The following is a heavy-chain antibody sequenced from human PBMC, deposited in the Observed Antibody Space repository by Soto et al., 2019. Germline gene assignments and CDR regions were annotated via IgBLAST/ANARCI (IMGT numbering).Heavy chain of an antibody. V-gene: IGHV4-39*01. D-gene: IGHD3-22*01. CDR1: GGSISSSSYY. J-gene: IGHJ4*02. CDR2: IYYSGST. CDR3: ARHYYDSSGYYPIDY. Sequence: SETLSLTCTVSGGSISSSSYYWGWIRQPPGKGLEWIGSIYYSGSTYYNPSLKSRVTISVDTSKNQFSLKLSSVTAADTAVYYCARHYYDSSGYYPIDYWGQGTLVTVSS.